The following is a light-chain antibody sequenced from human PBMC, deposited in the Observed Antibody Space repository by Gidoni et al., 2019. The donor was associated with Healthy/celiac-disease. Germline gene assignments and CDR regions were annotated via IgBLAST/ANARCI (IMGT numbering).Light chain of an antibody. CDR2: YAS. J-gene: IGKJ4*01. V-gene: IGKV3-11*01. CDR3: QQRSNWPRALT. CDR1: QSVSSY. Sequence: TVLTQSPATLSLSPGERATLSCRASQSVSSYLAWYQQKPGQAPTLLLYYASNRATGIPARFSGSGSATDFTLTISSLEPEDFAVYYCQQRSNWPRALTFGGGTKVEIK.